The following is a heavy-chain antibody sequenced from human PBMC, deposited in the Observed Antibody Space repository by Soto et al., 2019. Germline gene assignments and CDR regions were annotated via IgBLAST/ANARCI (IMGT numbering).Heavy chain of an antibody. CDR3: ARGDYDFWSGYHRYNWFDP. CDR1: GGTFSSYA. D-gene: IGHD3-3*01. V-gene: IGHV1-69*01. J-gene: IGHJ5*02. Sequence: QVQLVQSGAEVKKPGSSVKVSCKASGGTFSSYAISWVRQAPGQGLEWMGGIIPIFGTANYAQKFQGRVTITADESTSTAYMELSSLRSEDTAVYYCARGDYDFWSGYHRYNWFDPWGQGTLVTVSS. CDR2: IIPIFGTA.